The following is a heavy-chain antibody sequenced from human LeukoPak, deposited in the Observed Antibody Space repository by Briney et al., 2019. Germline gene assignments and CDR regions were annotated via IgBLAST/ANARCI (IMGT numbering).Heavy chain of an antibody. J-gene: IGHJ4*02. CDR2: INPNSGGT. D-gene: IGHD3-22*01. CDR1: GYTFTGYY. V-gene: IGHV1-2*02. CDR3: ARDSGGDYYDSSGYSTLDFDY. Sequence: ASVKVSCKASGYTFTGYYMHWVRQAPGQGLEWMGWINPNSGGTNYAQKFQGRVTMTRDTSISTAYMVLSRLRSDDTAVYYCARDSGGDYYDSSGYSTLDFDYWGQGTLVTVSS.